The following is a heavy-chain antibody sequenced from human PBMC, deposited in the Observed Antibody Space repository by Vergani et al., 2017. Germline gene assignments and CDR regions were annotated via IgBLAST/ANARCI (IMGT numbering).Heavy chain of an antibody. V-gene: IGHV4-34*01. CDR1: GGSFSGYY. CDR3: ARATYGSGDGRQDNXFDP. J-gene: IGHJ5*02. CDR2: IYYSGST. Sequence: QVQLQQWGAGLLKPSETLSLTCAVYGGSFSGYYWSWIRQHPGKGLEWIGYIYYSGSTYYNPSLKSRVTISVDTSKNQFSLKLSSVTAADTAVYYCARATYGSGDGRQDNXFDPWGQGTLVTVSS. D-gene: IGHD3-10*01.